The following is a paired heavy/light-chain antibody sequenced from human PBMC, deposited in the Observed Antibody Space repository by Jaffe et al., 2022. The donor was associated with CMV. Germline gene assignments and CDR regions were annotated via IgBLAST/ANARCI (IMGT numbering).Heavy chain of an antibody. J-gene: IGHJ5*02. Sequence: QVQLQESGPGLVKPSETLSLTCTVSGGSISSYYWSWIRQPAGKGLEWIGRIYTSGSTNYNPSLKSRVTMSVDTSKNQFSLKLSSVTAADTAVYYCARDWVTGNWFDPWGQGTLVTVSS. CDR3: ARDWVTGNWFDP. CDR1: GGSISSYY. CDR2: IYTSGST. V-gene: IGHV4-4*07. D-gene: IGHD2-21*02.
Light chain of an antibody. CDR2: DAS. CDR3: QQRSNWGLT. CDR1: QSVSSY. J-gene: IGKJ4*01. V-gene: IGKV3-11*01. Sequence: EIVLTQSPATLSLSPGERATLSCRASQSVSSYLAWYQQKPGQAPRLLIYDASNRATGIPARFSGSGSGTDFTLTISSLEPEDFAVYYCQQRSNWGLTFGGGTKVEIK.